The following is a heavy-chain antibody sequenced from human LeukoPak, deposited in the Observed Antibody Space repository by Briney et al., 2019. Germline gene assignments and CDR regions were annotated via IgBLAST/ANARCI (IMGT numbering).Heavy chain of an antibody. CDR1: GGSFSGYY. J-gene: IGHJ4*02. D-gene: IGHD3-22*01. CDR2: INHSGST. Sequence: SETLSLTCAVYGGSFSGYYWSWIRQPPGKGLEWIGEINHSGSTNYNPSLKSRVTISVDTSKNQFSLKLSSVTAADTAVYYCARHSPYYYDSSGLDYWGQGTLVILSS. V-gene: IGHV4-34*01. CDR3: ARHSPYYYDSSGLDY.